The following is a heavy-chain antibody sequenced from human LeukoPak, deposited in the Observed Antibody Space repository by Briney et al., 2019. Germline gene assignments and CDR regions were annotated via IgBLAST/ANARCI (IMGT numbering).Heavy chain of an antibody. V-gene: IGHV3-66*01. J-gene: IGHJ4*02. CDR3: TTKRGYSYGYAD. D-gene: IGHD5-18*01. Sequence: GGSLRLSCAASGFTVSSNYMSWVRQAPGKGLEWVSVIYSGGSTYYADSVKGRFTISRDNSKNTLYLQMNSLRAEDTAVYYCTTKRGYSYGYADWGQGTLVTVSS. CDR2: IYSGGST. CDR1: GFTVSSNY.